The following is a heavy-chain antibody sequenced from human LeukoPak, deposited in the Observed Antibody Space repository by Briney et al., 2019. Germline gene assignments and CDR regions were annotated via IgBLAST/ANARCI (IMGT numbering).Heavy chain of an antibody. CDR1: GYTFTGYY. CDR2: INPNSGGT. J-gene: IGHJ6*04. V-gene: IGHV1-2*04. Sequence: ASVKVSCKASGYTFTGYYMHWVRQAAGQGLEWMGWINPNSGGTNYAQKFQGWVTMTRDTSISPAYMELSRLRSDDTAVYYCAKDRGVVVPAAMPGYYYYGMDVWGKGTTVTVSS. CDR3: AKDRGVVVPAAMPGYYYYGMDV. D-gene: IGHD2-2*01.